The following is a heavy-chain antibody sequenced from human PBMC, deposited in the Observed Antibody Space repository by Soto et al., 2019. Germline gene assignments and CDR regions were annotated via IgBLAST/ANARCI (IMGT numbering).Heavy chain of an antibody. CDR1: GFTFGSYT. D-gene: IGHD5-18*01. V-gene: IGHV3-21*02. Sequence: EVQLVESGGGLGKPGGSLRLSCATSGFTFGSYTMNWVRQAPGKGLEWVSCIRSASSYIYYADSVQGRFTISRDNSEKSLYLHMNSLRAEDTAVYYCARRSGYAYGSLDHWGQGVLVTVSS. CDR2: IRSASSYI. J-gene: IGHJ4*02. CDR3: ARRSGYAYGSLDH.